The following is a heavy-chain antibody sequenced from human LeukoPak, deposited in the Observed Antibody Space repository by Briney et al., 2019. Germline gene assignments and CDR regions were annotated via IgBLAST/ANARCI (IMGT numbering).Heavy chain of an antibody. J-gene: IGHJ5*02. Sequence: SETLSLTCAVYGGSFSGYYWSWIRQPPGKGLEWIGEINHSGSTNYNPSLKSRVTISVDTSKNQFSLKLSPVTAADTAMYYCARVSRVVVVPAASFRFDPWGQGTLVTVSS. CDR3: ARVSRVVVVPAASFRFDP. V-gene: IGHV4-34*01. CDR1: GGSFSGYY. D-gene: IGHD2-2*01. CDR2: INHSGST.